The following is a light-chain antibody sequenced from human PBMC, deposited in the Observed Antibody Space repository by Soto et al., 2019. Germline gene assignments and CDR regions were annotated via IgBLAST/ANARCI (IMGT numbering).Light chain of an antibody. V-gene: IGLV2-23*01. Sequence: QSALTQPASVSGSPGQSITISCTGTSSDVGSYNLVSWYQQHPGKAPKLMIYEGSKRPSGVSNRFSGSKSGNTASLTISGLQAEDAADYYCCSYAGNSTFVFGIGTKVTVL. J-gene: IGLJ1*01. CDR1: SSDVGSYNL. CDR2: EGS. CDR3: CSYAGNSTFV.